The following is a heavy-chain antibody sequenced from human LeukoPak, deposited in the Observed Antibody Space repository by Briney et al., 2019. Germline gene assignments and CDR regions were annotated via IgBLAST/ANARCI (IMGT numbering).Heavy chain of an antibody. CDR3: ARVRYGSGSYYRVHYYYYMDV. CDR1: GFTFSSYG. Sequence: GGSLRLSCAASGFTFSSYGMHWVRQAPGKGLEWVAVRWYDGSNKYYADSVKGRFTISRDNSKNTLYLQMNSLRAEDTAVYYCARVRYGSGSYYRVHYYYYMDVWGKGTTVTVSS. V-gene: IGHV3-33*01. J-gene: IGHJ6*03. D-gene: IGHD3-10*01. CDR2: RWYDGSNK.